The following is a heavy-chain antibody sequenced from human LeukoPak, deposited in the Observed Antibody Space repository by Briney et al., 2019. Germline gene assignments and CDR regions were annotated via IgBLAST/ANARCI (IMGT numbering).Heavy chain of an antibody. Sequence: SVKVSCKASGGTFSSYTISWVRQAPGQGLECMGRIIPILGIANYAQKFQGRVTITADKSTSTAYMELSSLRSEDTAVYYCARQKYCSSTSCPLGIWGQGTMVTVSS. J-gene: IGHJ3*02. D-gene: IGHD2-2*01. CDR3: ARQKYCSSTSCPLGI. CDR1: GGTFSSYT. V-gene: IGHV1-69*02. CDR2: IIPILGIA.